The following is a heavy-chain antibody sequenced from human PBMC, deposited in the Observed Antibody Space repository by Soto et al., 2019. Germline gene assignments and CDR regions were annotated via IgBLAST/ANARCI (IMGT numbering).Heavy chain of an antibody. CDR3: ARDRCYDGTCYSASDS. V-gene: IGHV3-48*02. D-gene: IGHD2-15*01. CDR1: GFSFSTYN. J-gene: IGHJ5*01. CDR2: ISTTSFTI. Sequence: EVRLMESGGGWVQPGGSLRLSCAASGFSFSTYNMDWVRQAPGKRPEWIAYISTTSFTIYYADSVKGRFTISRDNDRNSLYLEMNSLRDEDTAVYYCARDRCYDGTCYSASDSWGQGTLDTVSS.